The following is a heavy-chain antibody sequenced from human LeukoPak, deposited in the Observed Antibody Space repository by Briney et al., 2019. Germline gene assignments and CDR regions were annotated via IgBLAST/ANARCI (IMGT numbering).Heavy chain of an antibody. Sequence: AEALTLTCTVSDDSISTNSYYWSWIRQPPGKGLECIGTLHFSGTPYYSPSLNSRISISVDTSKKQFSLKLRSVTATDTAVYYCTRGGDPYKVGNFWGQGTLVTVSS. J-gene: IGHJ4*02. CDR2: LHFSGTP. D-gene: IGHD2-21*01. V-gene: IGHV4-39*01. CDR1: DDSISTNSYY. CDR3: TRGGDPYKVGNF.